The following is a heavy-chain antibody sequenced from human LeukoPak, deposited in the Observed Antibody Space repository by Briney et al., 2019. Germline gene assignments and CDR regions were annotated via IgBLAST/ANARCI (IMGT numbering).Heavy chain of an antibody. J-gene: IGHJ4*02. D-gene: IGHD1-26*01. V-gene: IGHV3-73*01. Sequence: GGSLRLSCVASGFTFSTYNMHWVRQASGKGLEWVGRIRRKANNYATAYAASVKGRFTISRDDSKNTAYLQMNSLKTEDTAVYYCTRHLTIVGATPFDYWGQGTLVTVSS. CDR3: TRHLTIVGATPFDY. CDR2: IRRKANNYAT. CDR1: GFTFSTYN.